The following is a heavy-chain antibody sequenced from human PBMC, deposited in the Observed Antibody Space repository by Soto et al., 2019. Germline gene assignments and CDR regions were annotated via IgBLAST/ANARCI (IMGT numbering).Heavy chain of an antibody. CDR2: IYYSGST. CDR1: GGSISSYY. Sequence: TSETLSLTCTVSGGSISSYYWSWIRQPPGKGLEWIGYIYYSGSTNYNPSLKSRVTISVDTSKNQFSLKLSSVTAADTAVYYCASTTYDYIWGSYRFGDPYYFDYWGQGTLVTVSS. J-gene: IGHJ4*02. V-gene: IGHV4-59*08. CDR3: ASTTYDYIWGSYRFGDPYYFDY. D-gene: IGHD3-16*02.